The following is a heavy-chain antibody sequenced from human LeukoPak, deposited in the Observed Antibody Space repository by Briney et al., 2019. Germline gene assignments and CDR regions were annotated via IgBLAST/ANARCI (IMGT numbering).Heavy chain of an antibody. CDR2: IYSSGST. J-gene: IGHJ4*02. Sequence: SETLSLTYTVSGGSISSSNSYWGWIRQSPGTGLEWIGNIYSSGSTYYNPSLKSRVTISIDTSENQFSLKLSSVTAADTAVYYCARKREGPTTGIDSWGQGTLVTVSS. D-gene: IGHD1-26*01. CDR1: GGSISSSNSY. CDR3: ARKREGPTTGIDS. V-gene: IGHV4-39*07.